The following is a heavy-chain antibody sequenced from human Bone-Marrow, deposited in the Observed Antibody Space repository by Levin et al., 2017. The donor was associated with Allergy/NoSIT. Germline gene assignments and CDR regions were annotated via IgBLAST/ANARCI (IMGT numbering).Heavy chain of an antibody. Sequence: PGGSLRLSCTVSGGSISSYYWSWIRQPPGKGLEWIGYIYYSGSTNYNPSLKSRVTISVDTSKNQFSLKLSSVTAADTAVYYCARGGGAYDSSGYPFDYWGQGTLVTVSS. CDR3: ARGGGAYDSSGYPFDY. V-gene: IGHV4-59*01. CDR1: GGSISSYY. CDR2: IYYSGST. D-gene: IGHD3-22*01. J-gene: IGHJ4*02.